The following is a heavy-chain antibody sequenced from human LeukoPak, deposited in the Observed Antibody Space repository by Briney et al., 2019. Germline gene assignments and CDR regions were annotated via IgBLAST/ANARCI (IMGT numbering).Heavy chain of an antibody. D-gene: IGHD6-19*01. CDR3: ASGSGWYGW. V-gene: IGHV4-59*01. J-gene: IGHJ4*02. CDR2: IYYSGST. Sequence: SETLSLTCTVSGSSISSYYWSWIRQPPGKGLEWIGYIYYSGSTNYNPSLKSRVTISVDTSKNQFSLKLSSVTAADTAVYYCASGSGWYGWGGQGTLVTVSS. CDR1: GSSISSYY.